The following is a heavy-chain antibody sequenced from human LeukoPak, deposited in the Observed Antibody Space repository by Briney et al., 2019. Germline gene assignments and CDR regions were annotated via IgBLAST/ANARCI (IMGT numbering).Heavy chain of an antibody. CDR3: VELGITMIGGV. J-gene: IGHJ6*04. CDR1: GFTFDDYG. Sequence: PGGSLRLSCAASGFTFDDYGMIWVRQAPGKGLEWVSGINWIGASTGYADSVKGRFTISRDNAKNSLYLQMNSLRAEDTAVYYCVELGITMIGGVWGKGATVTISS. D-gene: IGHD3-10*02. V-gene: IGHV3-20*04. CDR2: INWIGAST.